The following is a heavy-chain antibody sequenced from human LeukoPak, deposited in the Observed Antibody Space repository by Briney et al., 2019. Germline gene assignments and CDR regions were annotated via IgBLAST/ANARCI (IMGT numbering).Heavy chain of an antibody. CDR1: GGSISSSSYY. V-gene: IGHV4-39*07. CDR2: IYYSGST. J-gene: IGHJ5*02. CDR3: ANDYSLCWFDP. D-gene: IGHD4-11*01. Sequence: SETLSLTCTVSGGSISSSSYYWGWIRQPPGKGLEWIGSIYYSGSTYYNPSLKSRVTISVDTSKNQFSLKLSSVTAADTAVYYCANDYSLCWFDPWGQGTLVTVSS.